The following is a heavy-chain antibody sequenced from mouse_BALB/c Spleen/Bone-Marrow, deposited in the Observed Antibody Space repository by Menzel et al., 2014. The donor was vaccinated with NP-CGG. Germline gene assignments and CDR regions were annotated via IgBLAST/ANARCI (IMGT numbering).Heavy chain of an antibody. CDR1: GYTFSSYW. CDR3: ARRVTTANY. J-gene: IGHJ2*01. D-gene: IGHD1-2*01. Sequence: QFQLQQSGAELMKPGASVKISCKATGYTFSSYWIEWVKQRPGHGLERIGEILPGSGSTNYNEKFKGKATFTADTSSNTAYMQLSSLTSEDSAVYYCARRVTTANYWGQGTTLTVSS. V-gene: IGHV1-9*01. CDR2: ILPGSGST.